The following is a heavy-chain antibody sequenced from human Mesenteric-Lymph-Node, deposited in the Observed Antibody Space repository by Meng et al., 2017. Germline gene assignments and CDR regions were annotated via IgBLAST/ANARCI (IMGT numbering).Heavy chain of an antibody. V-gene: IGHV3-7*01. D-gene: IGHD3-16*01. Sequence: GESLKISCAASGFTFSSYWMSWVRHAPGKGLEWVANIKQDGSEKYYVDSVKGRFTISRDNARNALYLQMNSLRDEDTAVYYCATWGAVGPFDYWGQGNVVTVSS. CDR1: GFTFSSYW. CDR2: IKQDGSEK. J-gene: IGHJ4*02. CDR3: ATWGAVGPFDY.